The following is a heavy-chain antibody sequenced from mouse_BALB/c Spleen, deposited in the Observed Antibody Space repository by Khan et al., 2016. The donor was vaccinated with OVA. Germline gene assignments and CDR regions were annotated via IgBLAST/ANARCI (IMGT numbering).Heavy chain of an antibody. CDR2: LNTHSGVP. CDR3: ARGGAAYYRNDGGAMDY. J-gene: IGHJ4*01. CDR1: GYTFTTAG. D-gene: IGHD2-14*01. V-gene: IGHV9-4*02. Sequence: QIQLVQSGPELKKPGETVRISCKASGYTFTTAGIQWVQKMPGKGLKWIGWLNTHSGVPKYAEDFKGRFAFSLEISVNTAYLQLTNLKNEDTATYVLARGGAAYYRNDGGAMDYWGQGTSVTVSS.